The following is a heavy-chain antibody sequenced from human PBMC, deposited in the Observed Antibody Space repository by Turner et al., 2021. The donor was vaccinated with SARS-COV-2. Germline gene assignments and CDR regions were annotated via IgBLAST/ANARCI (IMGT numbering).Heavy chain of an antibody. Sequence: EVQLVESGGGLVQPGRSLRLSCAASGFTFDDYAMHWVRQAPGKGLEWVSGGSWNSASIGYADSVKGRFTISRDNAKNSLYLQMHTLRAEDTALYYCAKGRVAVSYYFDYWGQGTLVTVSS. CDR2: GSWNSASI. V-gene: IGHV3-9*01. D-gene: IGHD6-19*01. CDR1: GFTFDDYA. J-gene: IGHJ4*02. CDR3: AKGRVAVSYYFDY.